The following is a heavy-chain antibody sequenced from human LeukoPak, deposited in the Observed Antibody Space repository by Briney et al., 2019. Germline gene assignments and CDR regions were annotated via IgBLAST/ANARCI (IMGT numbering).Heavy chain of an antibody. J-gene: IGHJ3*02. V-gene: IGHV3-9*01. D-gene: IGHD6-6*01. CDR1: GFTFDDYA. Sequence: GGSLRLSCAASGFTFDDYAIHWVRQAPGKGLEWVSGISWNSGNIGYADSVKGRFTISRDNSKNTLYLQMNSLRAEDTAVYYCAKGEGSSSSYAFDIWGQGTMVTVSS. CDR3: AKGEGSSSSYAFDI. CDR2: ISWNSGNI.